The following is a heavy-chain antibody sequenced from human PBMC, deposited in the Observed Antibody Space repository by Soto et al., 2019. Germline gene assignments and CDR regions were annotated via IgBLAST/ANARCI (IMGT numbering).Heavy chain of an antibody. V-gene: IGHV1-2*02. D-gene: IGHD3-10*01. CDR1: GYTFTGYY. CDR2: INPNSGGT. CDR3: ARDYEWFGELSP. Sequence: ASVKVSCKASGYTFTGYYMHWVRQAPGQGLEWMGWINPNSGGTNYAQKFQGRVTMTRDTSISTAYMELSRLRSDDTAVYYCARDYEWFGELSPWGQGTLVTVSS. J-gene: IGHJ5*02.